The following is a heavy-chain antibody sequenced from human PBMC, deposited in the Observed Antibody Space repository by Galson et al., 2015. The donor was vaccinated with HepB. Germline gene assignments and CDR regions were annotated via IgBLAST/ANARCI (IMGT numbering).Heavy chain of an antibody. V-gene: IGHV3-11*01. Sequence: SLRLSCAASGFTFSDYYMSWIRQAPGKGLEWVSYISSSGSTIYYADSVKGRFTISRDNAKSSLYLQMNSLRAEDTAVYYCARVGAPLAAAGTPFYYYYYMDVWGKGTTVTVSS. CDR3: ARVGAPLAAAGTPFYYYYYMDV. J-gene: IGHJ6*03. CDR1: GFTFSDYY. CDR2: ISSSGSTI. D-gene: IGHD6-13*01.